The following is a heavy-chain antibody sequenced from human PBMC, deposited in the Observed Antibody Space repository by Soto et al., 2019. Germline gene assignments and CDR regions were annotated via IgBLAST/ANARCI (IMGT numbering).Heavy chain of an antibody. J-gene: IGHJ5*02. D-gene: IGHD1-1*01. V-gene: IGHV3-23*01. Sequence: EAQLLESGGGVVQPGGSRRLSCAASGFTFTNYAMNWVRRAPGKGLEWVSGISGSGRSTYYADSVKGRFVISRDTSRNTIFLQMNSLRGEDTAVYYCAKDDAQASPSTLESWGRGTLVTVSS. CDR2: ISGSGRST. CDR1: GFTFTNYA. CDR3: AKDDAQASPSTLES.